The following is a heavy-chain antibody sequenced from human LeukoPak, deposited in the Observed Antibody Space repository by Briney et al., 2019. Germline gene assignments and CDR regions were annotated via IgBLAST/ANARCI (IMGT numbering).Heavy chain of an antibody. Sequence: SETLSLTCTVSGGSISSSSYYWGWIRQPPGKGLEWIGSIYYSGSTYYNPSLKSRVTISVDTSKNQFSLKLSSVTAADTAVYYCGRHPGIAAAGTFFDYWGQGTLVTVSS. J-gene: IGHJ4*02. CDR1: GGSISSSSYY. D-gene: IGHD6-13*01. V-gene: IGHV4-39*01. CDR3: GRHPGIAAAGTFFDY. CDR2: IYYSGST.